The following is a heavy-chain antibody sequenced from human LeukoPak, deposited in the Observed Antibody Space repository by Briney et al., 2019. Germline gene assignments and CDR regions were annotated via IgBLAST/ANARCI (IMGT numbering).Heavy chain of an antibody. CDR1: GFTFDDYG. CDR3: ARDRKSKRIIDAFDI. J-gene: IGHJ3*02. V-gene: IGHV3-20*04. CDR2: INWNGGST. Sequence: GGSLRLSCAASGFTFDDYGMSWVRQAPGKGLEWVSGINWNGGSTGYADSVKGRFTISRDNAKNSLYLQMNSLRAEDTALYYCARDRKSKRIIDAFDIWGQGTMVTVSS.